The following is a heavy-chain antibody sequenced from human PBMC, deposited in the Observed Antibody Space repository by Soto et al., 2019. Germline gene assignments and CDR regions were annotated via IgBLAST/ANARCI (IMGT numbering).Heavy chain of an antibody. D-gene: IGHD6-19*01. CDR1: GGSISSYY. CDR3: ARSIEAAVADHYYYYGMDV. CDR2: IYYSGST. V-gene: IGHV4-59*01. Sequence: QVQLQESGPGLVKPSETLSLTCTVSGGSISSYYWSWIRQPPGKGLEWIGYIYYSGSTNYNPSLKSRVTISVDTSKNQFSLKLSSVTAADTAVYYCARSIEAAVADHYYYYGMDVWGQGTTVTVSS. J-gene: IGHJ6*02.